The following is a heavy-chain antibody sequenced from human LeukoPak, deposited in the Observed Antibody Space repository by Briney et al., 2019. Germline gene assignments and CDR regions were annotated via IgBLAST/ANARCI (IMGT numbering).Heavy chain of an antibody. CDR3: ARDQCSSTSCYIFYYYYGMDV. J-gene: IGHJ6*02. Sequence: GGSLRLSCAASGFTFSSYWMSWVRQAPGKGLEWVANIKQDGSEKYYVDSVKGRFTISRDNAKNSLYLQMNSLRAEDTAVYYCARDQCSSTSCYIFYYYYGMDVWGQGTTVTVSS. CDR1: GFTFSSYW. CDR2: IKQDGSEK. V-gene: IGHV3-7*01. D-gene: IGHD2-2*02.